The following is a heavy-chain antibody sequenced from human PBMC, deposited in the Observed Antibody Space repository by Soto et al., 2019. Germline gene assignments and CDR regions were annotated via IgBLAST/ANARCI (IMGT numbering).Heavy chain of an antibody. V-gene: IGHV3-13*05. CDR3: ARVHPRVRERTYYYRMDV. Sequence: EVQWVESGGGLAQPGGSLRLSCAASGFTIRNYDMHWVRQTTGKVLEWVSGIGDIDDPYYADSVKGRFNISREIAKNSLYLQMAGLRAGDSAVYYGARVHPRVRERTYYYRMDVWGQGTTVTVSS. J-gene: IGHJ6*02. CDR1: GFTIRNYD. CDR2: IGDIDDP.